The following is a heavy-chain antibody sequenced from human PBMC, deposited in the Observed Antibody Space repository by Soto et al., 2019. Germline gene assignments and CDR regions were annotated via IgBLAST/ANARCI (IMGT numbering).Heavy chain of an antibody. Sequence: QITLKESGPTLVKPTQTLTLTCTFSGFSLSTGGMGVGWIRQPPGKALEWLALIYWDGDRRYRPSLMSRLTTTKDTSKHQVVLTMTNMDPVDTATYYCVHSRCGGDCLKSYSSHYYYGMDIWGQGTTVTVSS. CDR3: VHSRCGGDCLKSYSSHYYYGMDI. CDR1: GFSLSTGGMG. CDR2: IYWDGDR. J-gene: IGHJ6*02. V-gene: IGHV2-5*02. D-gene: IGHD2-21*02.